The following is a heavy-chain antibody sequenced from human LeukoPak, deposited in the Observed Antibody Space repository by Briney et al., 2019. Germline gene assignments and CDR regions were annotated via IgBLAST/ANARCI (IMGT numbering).Heavy chain of an antibody. CDR2: IRTKTYGATI. Sequence: GGSLRLSCTTSGFTFGDYAMTWFRQAPGQGLEWVGFIRTKTYGATIQYAASVKDRFTISRDDSKSIDYLKMNSLKAEDTAVYYCTRVRDGKSKDSDAFDMWGQGTLVTVSS. CDR1: GFTFGDYA. V-gene: IGHV3-49*03. CDR3: TRVRDGKSKDSDAFDM. J-gene: IGHJ3*02. D-gene: IGHD1-14*01.